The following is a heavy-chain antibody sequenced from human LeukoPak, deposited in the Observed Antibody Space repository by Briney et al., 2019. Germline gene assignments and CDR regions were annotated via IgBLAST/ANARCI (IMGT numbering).Heavy chain of an antibody. Sequence: SQTLSLMRPLSGDTLSSNRADCVSVRQSPSRGLERLGRTYYRSKWYNDYAGSVKSRRTINPDTSKNQFSLQLNSVTPEDTAVYYCAMLPLWLRLVAYGKDVWGSGISVTVSS. CDR2: TYYRSKWYN. J-gene: IGHJ6*04. CDR3: AMLPLWLRLVAYGKDV. CDR1: GDTLSSNRAD. V-gene: IGHV6-1*01. D-gene: IGHD5-12*01.